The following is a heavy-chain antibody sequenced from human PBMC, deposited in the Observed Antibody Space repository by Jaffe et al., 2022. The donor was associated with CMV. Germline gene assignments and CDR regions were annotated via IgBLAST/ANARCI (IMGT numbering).Heavy chain of an antibody. CDR2: VRTKAYGGTT. V-gene: IGHV3-49*04. Sequence: EVQVVESGGGLVQPGRSLRLSCTTSGFNFGDYALSWVRQAPGKGLEWVGFVRTKAYGGTTEYAASVKGRFAISRDDSKSIAYLQMSSLKAEDSAIYYCTRELFTSGIYSNWFDPWGQGTLVTVSS. CDR1: GFNFGDYA. J-gene: IGHJ5*02. D-gene: IGHD3-10*01. CDR3: TRELFTSGIYSNWFDP.